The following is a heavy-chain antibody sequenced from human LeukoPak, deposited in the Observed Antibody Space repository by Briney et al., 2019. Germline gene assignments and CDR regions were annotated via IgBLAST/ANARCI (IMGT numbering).Heavy chain of an antibody. J-gene: IGHJ4*02. CDR3: ARDGGITMIVVSSREFDY. D-gene: IGHD3-22*01. V-gene: IGHV1-18*01. CDR2: ISGYNGDT. CDR1: GYMFNRYG. Sequence: ASVKVSCKASGYMFNRYGISWVRQGPGQGLEWMGWISGYNGDTKYAEKLQGRVTMTTDTSTSTAYMELGSLRSDDTAVYYCARDGGITMIVVSSREFDYWGQGTLVTVSS.